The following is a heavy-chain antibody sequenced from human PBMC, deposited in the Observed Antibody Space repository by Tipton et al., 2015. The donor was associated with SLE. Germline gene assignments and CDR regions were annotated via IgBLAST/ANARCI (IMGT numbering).Heavy chain of an antibody. Sequence: QLVQSGPEVKKPGSSVKVSCKASGYTFTSYGISWVRQAPGQGLEWMGWISAYNGNTNYAQKLQGRVTMTTDTSTSTAYMELRSLISDDTAVYYCARGARMTIFGVVTDHDAFDIWGQGTMVTVSS. J-gene: IGHJ3*02. CDR2: ISAYNGNT. V-gene: IGHV1-18*01. D-gene: IGHD3-3*01. CDR1: GYTFTSYG. CDR3: ARGARMTIFGVVTDHDAFDI.